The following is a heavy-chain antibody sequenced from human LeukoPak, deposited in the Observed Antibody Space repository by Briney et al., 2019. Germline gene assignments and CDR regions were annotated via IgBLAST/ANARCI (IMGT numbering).Heavy chain of an antibody. V-gene: IGHV3-33*01. CDR3: ARAKYSYGLYYFDY. Sequence: GGSLRLSCAASGFTFSSYGMHWVRQAPGKGLEWVAVIWYDGSNKYYADSVKGRFTISRDNSKNTLYLQMNSLRAEDTAVYYCARAKYSYGLYYFDYRGQGTLVTVSS. CDR1: GFTFSSYG. CDR2: IWYDGSNK. J-gene: IGHJ4*02. D-gene: IGHD5-18*01.